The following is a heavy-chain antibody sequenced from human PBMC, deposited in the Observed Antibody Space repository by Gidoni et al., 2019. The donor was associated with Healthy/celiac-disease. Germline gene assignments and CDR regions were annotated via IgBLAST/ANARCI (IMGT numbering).Heavy chain of an antibody. CDR2: ISYDGSNK. CDR3: ARSNRNYDCWSGQFDY. V-gene: IGHV3-30-3*01. J-gene: IGHJ4*02. CDR1: GFTFSRYA. D-gene: IGHD3-3*01. Sequence: QVQLVESGGGVVQPGRSLRLSCAASGFTFSRYAMHWVRQAPGKGLEWVAVISYDGSNKYYADSVKGRFTITRDNSKNTLYLQMNSLRAEDTAVYYCARSNRNYDCWSGQFDYWGQGTLVTVSS.